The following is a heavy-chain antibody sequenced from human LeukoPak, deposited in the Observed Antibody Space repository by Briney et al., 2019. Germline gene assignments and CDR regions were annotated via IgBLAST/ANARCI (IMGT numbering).Heavy chain of an antibody. Sequence: ASVKVSCKASGYTFTSYAMHWVRQAPGQRLEWMGWINAGNGNTKYSQKFQGRVTITRDTSASTAYMELSSLRSEYTAVYYCARDHGADYYDSSGLDYWGQGTLVTVSS. V-gene: IGHV1-3*01. CDR2: INAGNGNT. D-gene: IGHD3-22*01. CDR3: ARDHGADYYDSSGLDY. CDR1: GYTFTSYA. J-gene: IGHJ4*02.